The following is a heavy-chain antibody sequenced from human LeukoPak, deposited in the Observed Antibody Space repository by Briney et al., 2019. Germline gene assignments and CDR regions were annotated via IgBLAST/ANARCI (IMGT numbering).Heavy chain of an antibody. V-gene: IGHV3-20*04. CDR1: GFTFDDYG. CDR2: INWNGDST. J-gene: IGHJ4*02. CDR3: ASGYTTMVMGAFDY. Sequence: RSGGSLRLSCATSGFTFDDYGMSWVRQAPGKGLEWVSGINWNGDSTGYADSVKGRFTISRDNAKNSLYLQMNSLRAEDTAFYYCASGYTTMVMGAFDYWGQGTLVTVSS. D-gene: IGHD5-18*01.